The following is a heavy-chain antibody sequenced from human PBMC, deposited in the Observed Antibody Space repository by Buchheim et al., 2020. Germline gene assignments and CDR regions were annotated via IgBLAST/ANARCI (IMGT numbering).Heavy chain of an antibody. D-gene: IGHD2/OR15-2a*01. CDR3: AKHSIP. CDR2: INEDGTEK. V-gene: IGHV3-7*03. CDR1: GFTFRNYW. J-gene: IGHJ5*02. Sequence: EVYLVESGGGLVQPGGSLRLSCAASGFTFRNYWMNWVRQAPGKGLEWVANINEDGTEKYYVDSVKGRFTISRDNTMSSGYLKMSSLRVEDTAVYYCAKHSIPWGQGT.